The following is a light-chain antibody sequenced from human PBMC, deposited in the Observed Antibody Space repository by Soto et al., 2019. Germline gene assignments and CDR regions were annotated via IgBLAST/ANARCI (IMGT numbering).Light chain of an antibody. CDR2: GNI. Sequence: QAVVTQPPSVSGAPGQRVTISCTGSSSNIGAGYDVHWYQQRPGTAPKLLIFGNINRPSGVPDRLSGSKSGTSASLAITGLQAEDEGDYYCQSHDSTLSARYVFGTGTKLTVL. CDR1: SSNIGAGYD. J-gene: IGLJ1*01. CDR3: QSHDSTLSARYV. V-gene: IGLV1-40*01.